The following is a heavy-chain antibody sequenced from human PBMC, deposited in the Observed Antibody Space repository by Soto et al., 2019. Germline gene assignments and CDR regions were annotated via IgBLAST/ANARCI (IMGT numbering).Heavy chain of an antibody. J-gene: IGHJ4*02. CDR2: IYHSGST. D-gene: IGHD6-19*01. CDR3: ARSIAVAALYYFDY. V-gene: IGHV4-38-2*02. CDR1: GYSISSGYY. Sequence: SETLSLTCTVSGYSISSGYYWGWIRQPPGKGLEWIGSIYHSGSTYYNPSLKSRVTISVDTSKNQFSLKLSSVTAADTAVYYCARSIAVAALYYFDYWGQGTLVTVSS.